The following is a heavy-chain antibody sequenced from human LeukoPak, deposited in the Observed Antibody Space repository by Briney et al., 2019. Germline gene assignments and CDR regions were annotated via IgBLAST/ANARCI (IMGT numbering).Heavy chain of an antibody. J-gene: IGHJ4*02. D-gene: IGHD6-13*01. Sequence: ASETLSLTCTVSGGSISSGDYYWSWIRQPPGKGLELIGYIYYSGNTYYNPSLKSRVTISVDTSKNQFSLKLSSVTAADTAVYYCARSSSWFYYFDYWGQGTLVTVSS. CDR2: IYYSGNT. V-gene: IGHV4-30-4*01. CDR1: GGSISSGDYY. CDR3: ARSSSWFYYFDY.